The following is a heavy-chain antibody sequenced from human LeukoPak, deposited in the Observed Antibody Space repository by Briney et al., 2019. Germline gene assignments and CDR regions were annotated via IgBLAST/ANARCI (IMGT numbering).Heavy chain of an antibody. J-gene: IGHJ4*02. V-gene: IGHV3-53*01. Sequence: GGSLRLSCAASGFTVSSNYMSWVRQAPGKGLELGSLIYSGGSTSYADSVKGRFTFSRDNSKNTLYLQMNSLRAEDTAVYYCARDRVNWNDVGGLFDYWGQGTLVTVSS. CDR2: IYSGGST. CDR3: ARDRVNWNDVGGLFDY. CDR1: GFTVSSNY. D-gene: IGHD1-1*01.